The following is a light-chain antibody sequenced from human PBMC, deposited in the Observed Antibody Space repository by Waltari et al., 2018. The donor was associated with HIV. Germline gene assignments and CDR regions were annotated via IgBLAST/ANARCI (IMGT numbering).Light chain of an antibody. CDR1: TPTIGSSY. CDR3: GTWDSSLSAGI. CDR2: DDY. Sequence: QSVLTQPPSVSAAPGQKVTISCSGSTPTIGSSYVSWYQQLPGTAPKLLTYDDYKRPSGIPDRFSGSKSGTSATLAITGLQTGDEADYYCGTWDSSLSAGIFGGGTKLTVL. V-gene: IGLV1-51*01. J-gene: IGLJ2*01.